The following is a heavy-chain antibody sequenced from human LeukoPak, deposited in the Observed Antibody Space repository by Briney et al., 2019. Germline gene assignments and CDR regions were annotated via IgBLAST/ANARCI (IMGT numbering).Heavy chain of an antibody. CDR2: ISWDGGST. D-gene: IGHD3-10*01. CDR3: AKDRVRTRITMVRGVTGFDY. Sequence: GGSLRLSCAASGFMFDAYGMHWVRHAPGKGLEWVSLISWDGGSTYYADSVKGRFTISRDNSKNSLYLQMNSLRAEDTALYYCAKDRVRTRITMVRGVTGFDYWGQGTLVTVSS. CDR1: GFMFDAYG. J-gene: IGHJ4*02. V-gene: IGHV3-43D*03.